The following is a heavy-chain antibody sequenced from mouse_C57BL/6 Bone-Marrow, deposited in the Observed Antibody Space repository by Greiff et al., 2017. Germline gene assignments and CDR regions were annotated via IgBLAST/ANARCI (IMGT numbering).Heavy chain of an antibody. CDR3: TPLNLYYFDY. J-gene: IGHJ2*01. Sequence: QVQLQQSGAELVRPGASVTLSCKASGYTFTDYEMHWVKQTPVHGLEWIGAIDPETGGTAYNQKFKGKAILTADKSSSTAYMELRSLTSEDSAVYYCTPLNLYYFDYWGQGTTLTVSS. CDR1: GYTFTDYE. D-gene: IGHD6-1*01. CDR2: IDPETGGT. V-gene: IGHV1-15*01.